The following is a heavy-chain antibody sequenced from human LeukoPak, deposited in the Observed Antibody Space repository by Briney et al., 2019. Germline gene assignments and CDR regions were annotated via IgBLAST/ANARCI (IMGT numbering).Heavy chain of an antibody. D-gene: IGHD3-22*01. J-gene: IGHJ4*02. CDR1: GGSFSGYY. CDR3: ARGRYYYDSGGYLY. Sequence: PSETLSLTCAVYGGSFSGYYWSWIRQPPGKGLEWIGEINHSGSTNYNPSLKSRVTISVDTSKNQFSLKLSSVTAADTAVYYCARGRYYYDSGGYLYWGQGTQVTVSS. V-gene: IGHV4-34*01. CDR2: INHSGST.